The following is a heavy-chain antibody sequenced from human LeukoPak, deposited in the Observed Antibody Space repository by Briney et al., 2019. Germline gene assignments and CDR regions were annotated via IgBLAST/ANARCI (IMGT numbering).Heavy chain of an antibody. D-gene: IGHD2/OR15-2a*01. CDR1: GGTFSSYA. CDR3: ASNVDYLDLFDY. Sequence: SVKVSCMASGGTFSSYAISWVRQAPGQGLEWMGGIIPIFGTANYAQKFQGRVTITADESTSTAYMELSSLRSEDTAVYYCASNVDYLDLFDYWGQGILVTVSS. CDR2: IIPIFGTA. V-gene: IGHV1-69*13. J-gene: IGHJ4*02.